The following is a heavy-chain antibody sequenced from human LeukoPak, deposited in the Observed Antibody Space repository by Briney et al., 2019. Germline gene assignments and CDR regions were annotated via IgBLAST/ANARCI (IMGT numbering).Heavy chain of an antibody. CDR2: ISPSGGGT. J-gene: IGHJ4*02. V-gene: IGHV3-23*01. CDR1: GFTFRTYG. Sequence: GGTLRLSCVASGFTFRTYGMNWVRQAPGKGLEWVSGISPSGGGTYYADSVKGRFTTFRDDSKNTLSLQMNSLRVEDTAIYYCARDLAWGAFDHWVQGTLVTVSS. D-gene: IGHD7-27*01. CDR3: ARDLAWGAFDH.